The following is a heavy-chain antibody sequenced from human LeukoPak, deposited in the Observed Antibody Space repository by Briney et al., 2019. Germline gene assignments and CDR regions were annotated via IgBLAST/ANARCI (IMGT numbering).Heavy chain of an antibody. CDR3: ARGLCGGDCTPHYFYYGMDV. V-gene: IGHV1-18*01. J-gene: IGHJ6*02. Sequence: AAVKVPCKASLYTFTSYGISWVRQAPGQGVEWMGWISAYNGNPNYAQKLQGRVTMTTDTSTSTAYMELRSLRSDDTAVYYCARGLCGGDCTPHYFYYGMDVWGQGTTVTVSS. D-gene: IGHD2-21*02. CDR2: ISAYNGNP. CDR1: LYTFTSYG.